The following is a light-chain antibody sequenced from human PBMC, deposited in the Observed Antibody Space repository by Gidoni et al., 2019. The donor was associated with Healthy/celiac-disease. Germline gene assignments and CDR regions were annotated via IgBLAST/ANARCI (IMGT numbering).Light chain of an antibody. CDR2: WAS. J-gene: IGKJ4*01. CDR3: QQYYSTPQT. CDR1: QSVLYSSNNKNY. Sequence: DIVMTQSPDSLAVSLGERATINWKSSQSVLYSSNNKNYLAWYQQKPGQPPKLLIYWASTRESGVPDRFSGSGSGTDFTLTISSLQAEDVAVYYCQQYYSTPQTFGGGTKVEIK. V-gene: IGKV4-1*01.